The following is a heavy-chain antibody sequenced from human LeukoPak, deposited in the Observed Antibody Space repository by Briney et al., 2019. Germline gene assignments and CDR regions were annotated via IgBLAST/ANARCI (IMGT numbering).Heavy chain of an antibody. CDR2: INHSGST. J-gene: IGHJ4*02. CDR3: ASVGGITIFGVVIKDGEDY. V-gene: IGHV4-34*01. CDR1: GGSFSGYY. Sequence: SETLSLTCAVNGGSFSGYYWSWIRQPPGKGLEWIGEINHSGSTNYNPSLKSRVTISVDTSKNQFSLKLSSVTAADTAVYYCASVGGITIFGVVIKDGEDYWGQGTLVTVSS. D-gene: IGHD3-3*01.